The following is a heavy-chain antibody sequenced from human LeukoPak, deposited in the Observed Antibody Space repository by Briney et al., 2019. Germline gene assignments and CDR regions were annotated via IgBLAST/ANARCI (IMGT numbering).Heavy chain of an antibody. CDR1: GGSFSGYY. CDR3: ARGIAVAGIGLHNWFDP. CDR2: INHSGST. V-gene: IGHV4-34*01. J-gene: IGHJ5*02. D-gene: IGHD6-19*01. Sequence: SETLSPTCAVYGGSFSGYYWSWIRQPPGKGLEWIGEINHSGSTNYNPSLKSRVTISVDTSKNQFSLKLSSVTAADTAVYYCARGIAVAGIGLHNWFDPWGQGTLVTVSS.